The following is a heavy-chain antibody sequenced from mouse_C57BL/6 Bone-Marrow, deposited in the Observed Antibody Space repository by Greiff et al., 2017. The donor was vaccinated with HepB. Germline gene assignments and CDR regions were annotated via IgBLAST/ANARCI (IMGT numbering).Heavy chain of an antibody. Sequence: VQLQQPGAELVKPGASVKMSCKASGYTFTSYWITWVKQRPGQGLEWIGDIHPGSGSTNYNEKFKSKATLTVDTSSSTAYMQLSSLTSEDSAVYYCARGVNYYGGSHWYFDVWGTGTTVTVSS. V-gene: IGHV1-55*01. D-gene: IGHD1-1*01. CDR1: GYTFTSYW. CDR2: IHPGSGST. CDR3: ARGVNYYGGSHWYFDV. J-gene: IGHJ1*03.